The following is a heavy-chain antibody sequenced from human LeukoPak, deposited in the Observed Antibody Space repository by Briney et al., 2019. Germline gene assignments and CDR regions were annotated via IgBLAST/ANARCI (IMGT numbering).Heavy chain of an antibody. CDR2: IWYDGSNK. CDR3: ARRVARYYVDY. CDR1: GFTFRSYG. V-gene: IGHV3-33*01. Sequence: GGSLRLSCAASGFTFRSYGMHWVRQAPGKGLEWVAVIWYDGSNKYYSDSVKGRFTISRDNSKNTLYLKMNRLSAEDTAVYYCARRVARYYVDYWGQGTLVTVSS. J-gene: IGHJ4*02.